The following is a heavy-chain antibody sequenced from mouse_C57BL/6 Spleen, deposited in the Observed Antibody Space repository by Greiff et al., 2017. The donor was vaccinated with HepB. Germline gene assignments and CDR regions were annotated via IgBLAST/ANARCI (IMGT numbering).Heavy chain of an antibody. V-gene: IGHV1-50*01. J-gene: IGHJ4*01. CDR1: GYTFTSYW. CDR3: ARYLPAAMDY. CDR2: IDPSDSYT. Sequence: VQLQQSGAELVKPGASVKLSCKASGYTFTSYWMQWVKQRPGQGLEWIGEIDPSDSYTNYNQKFKGKATLTVDTSSSTAYMQLSSLTSEDSAVYYCARYLPAAMDYWGQGTSVTVSS.